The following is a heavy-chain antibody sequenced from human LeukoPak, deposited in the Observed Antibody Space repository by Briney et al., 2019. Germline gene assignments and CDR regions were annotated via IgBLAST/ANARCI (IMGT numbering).Heavy chain of an antibody. D-gene: IGHD3-10*01. J-gene: IGHJ3*02. Sequence: GGSLRPSCAASGFTFSDYYMSWIRQAPGKGLEWVSYISSSSSYTNYADSVKGRFTISRDNAKNSLYLQMNSLRAEDTAVYYCAASVRFGELGTFDIWGQGTMVTVSS. CDR1: GFTFSDYY. CDR3: AASVRFGELGTFDI. V-gene: IGHV3-11*06. CDR2: ISSSSSYT.